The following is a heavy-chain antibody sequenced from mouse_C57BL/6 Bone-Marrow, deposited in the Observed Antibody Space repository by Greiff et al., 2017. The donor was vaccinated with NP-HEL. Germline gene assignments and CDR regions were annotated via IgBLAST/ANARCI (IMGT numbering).Heavy chain of an antibody. CDR1: GFTFSSYA. CDR2: ISSGGDYI. J-gene: IGHJ1*03. Sequence: EVQGVESGEGLVKPGGSLELSCAASGFTFSSYAMSWVRQTPEKRLEWVAYISSGGDYIYYADTVKGRFTISRDNARNTLYLQMSSLKSEDTAMYYCTRGLWWVYFDVWGTGTTVTVSS. D-gene: IGHD1-1*02. CDR3: TRGLWWVYFDV. V-gene: IGHV5-9-1*02.